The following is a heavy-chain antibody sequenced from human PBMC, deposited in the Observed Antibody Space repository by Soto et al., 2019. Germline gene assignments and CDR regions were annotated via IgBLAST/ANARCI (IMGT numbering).Heavy chain of an antibody. CDR1: GFSLSTSGVG. CDR3: ARTRVNLGSRGLIDY. CDR2: IYWEEDK. D-gene: IGHD3-10*01. Sequence: QITLKESGPTLVKPTQTLTLTCTFPGFSLSTSGVGVGWIRQPPGKALEWLAFIYWEEDKRYSQSLKSRLTITKDTSQNQVGLTRTIMDPVDTATYYSARTRVNLGSRGLIDYWGQGTLVPVSS. V-gene: IGHV2-5*02. J-gene: IGHJ4*02.